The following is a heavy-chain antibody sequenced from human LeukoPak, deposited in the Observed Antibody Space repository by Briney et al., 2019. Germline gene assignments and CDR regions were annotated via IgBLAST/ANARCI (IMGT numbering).Heavy chain of an antibody. CDR2: IYHSGST. D-gene: IGHD4-23*01. Sequence: SETLSLTCAVSGYSISSGYYWGWVRQPPGKGLEWIGSIYHSGSTYYNPSLRSRVTISVDTSKNQFSLKLSSVTAADTAVYYCARLYYGGITYYYYYMDVWGKGTTVTVSS. J-gene: IGHJ6*03. V-gene: IGHV4-38-2*01. CDR1: GYSISSGYY. CDR3: ARLYYGGITYYYYYMDV.